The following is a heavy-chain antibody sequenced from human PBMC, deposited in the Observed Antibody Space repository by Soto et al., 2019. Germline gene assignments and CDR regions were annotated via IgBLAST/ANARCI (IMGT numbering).Heavy chain of an antibody. CDR3: VPSQRRSRCSGGNCYHFYY. V-gene: IGHV2-5*02. J-gene: IGHJ4*02. Sequence: QITLRESGPSLVKPPEPLTLTCTFSGFSLTSDGVGVGWIRQPPGKAPEWLALIFWDDDKRYSSSLKNRLTITPDTSKSHVVLIMTDMDPVDSGTYYCVPSQRRSRCSGGNCYHFYYWGQGTLVTFSS. D-gene: IGHD2-15*01. CDR2: IFWDDDK. CDR1: GFSLTSDGVG.